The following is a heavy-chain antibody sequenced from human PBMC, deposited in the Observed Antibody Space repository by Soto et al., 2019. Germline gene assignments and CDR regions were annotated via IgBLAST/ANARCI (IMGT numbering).Heavy chain of an antibody. D-gene: IGHD1-7*01. V-gene: IGHV3-33*01. CDR2: IWYDGSNK. Sequence: SGGSLRLSCAASGFTFRSYGMHWVRQAPGKGLEWVAVIWYDGSNKYYADSVKGRFTISRDNSKNTLYLQMNSLRAEDTAVYYCARGKRITGTTNPPYYFDYWGQGTLVTVSS. CDR3: ARGKRITGTTNPPYYFDY. CDR1: GFTFRSYG. J-gene: IGHJ4*02.